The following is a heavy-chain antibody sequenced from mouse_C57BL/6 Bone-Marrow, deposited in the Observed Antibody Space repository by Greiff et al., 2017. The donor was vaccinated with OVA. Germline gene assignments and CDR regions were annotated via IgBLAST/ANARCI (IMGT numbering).Heavy chain of an antibody. J-gene: IGHJ2*01. CDR3: AYYAYYFDY. CDR1: GYTFTSYW. Sequence: VQLQQPGAELVKPGASVKLSCKASGYTFTSYWMQWVKQRPGQGLEWIGEIDPSDSYTNYNQKFKGKATLTVDTSSSTAYMQLSSLTSEDSAVYYCAYYAYYFDYWGQGTTLTVSS. D-gene: IGHD2-1*01. V-gene: IGHV1-50*01. CDR2: IDPSDSYT.